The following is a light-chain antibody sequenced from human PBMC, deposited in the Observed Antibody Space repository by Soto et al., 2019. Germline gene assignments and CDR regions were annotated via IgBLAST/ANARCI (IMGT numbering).Light chain of an antibody. V-gene: IGKV3-15*01. J-gene: IGKJ1*01. CDR2: GAS. CDR3: QQYDYWPPWT. Sequence: EVVLTQSPATLSVSPGEGVTLSCRASQGIGDTLAWYQHKPGQAPRLLMYGASTRATGTPDRFSGSGSGTEFTLTISSLQSDDFAVYYCQQYDYWPPWTFGQGTKVEIK. CDR1: QGIGDT.